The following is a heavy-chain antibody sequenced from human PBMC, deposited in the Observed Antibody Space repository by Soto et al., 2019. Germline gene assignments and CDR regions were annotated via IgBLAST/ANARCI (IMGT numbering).Heavy chain of an antibody. V-gene: IGHV1-8*01. J-gene: IGHJ4*02. CDR1: GYTFTSYD. Sequence: QVQLVQSGAEVKKPGASVKVSCKASGYTFTSYDINWVRQATGQGLEWMGWMNPNSGNTGYAQKFQGRVTMTRNTSISTSYMELSSLRSEDTAVYYCATLWYYYDSSGYYPTEGYWGQGTLVTVSS. D-gene: IGHD3-22*01. CDR3: ATLWYYYDSSGYYPTEGY. CDR2: MNPNSGNT.